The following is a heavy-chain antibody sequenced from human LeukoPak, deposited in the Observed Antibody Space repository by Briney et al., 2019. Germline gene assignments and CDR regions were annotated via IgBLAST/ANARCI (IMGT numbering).Heavy chain of an antibody. D-gene: IGHD2-2*01. CDR3: AKDGSTSLYYYYMDV. J-gene: IGHJ6*03. V-gene: IGHV3-23*01. CDR1: GFTFSSYA. CDR2: ISGSGGST. Sequence: GGSLRLSCAASGFTFSSYAMSRVRQAPRKGLEWVSGISGSGGSTYYADSVKGRFTISRDNSKNTLYLQMNSLRAEDTAVYYCAKDGSTSLYYYYMDVWGKGTTVTVSS.